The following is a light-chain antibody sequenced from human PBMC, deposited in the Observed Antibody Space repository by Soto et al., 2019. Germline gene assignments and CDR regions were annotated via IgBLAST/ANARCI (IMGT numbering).Light chain of an antibody. J-gene: IGKJ1*01. CDR1: QSVSSSY. V-gene: IGKV3-20*01. Sequence: EIVLTQSPGTLSLYKGERATLSCRASQSVSSSYLAWYQQKPGQAPRLLIYGASSRATGIPERSSGRGAGTDFPLTISRLLPADFPVYYCQHSVSSPTTFGQGSKVDIK. CDR2: GAS. CDR3: QHSVSSPTT.